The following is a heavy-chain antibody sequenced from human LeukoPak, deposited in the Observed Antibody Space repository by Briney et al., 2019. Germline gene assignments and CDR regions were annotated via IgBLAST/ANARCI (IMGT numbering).Heavy chain of an antibody. V-gene: IGHV1-8*01. D-gene: IGHD1-7*01. Sequence: ASVKVSCKASGYTFTSYDINWVRQATGQGLEWMGWMNPNSGNTGYAQKFQGRVTMTRNTSISTAYMELSSLRSEDTAVYYCARAGRKTKGLDYWGQGTLVTVSS. CDR3: ARAGRKTKGLDY. CDR2: MNPNSGNT. CDR1: GYTFTSYD. J-gene: IGHJ4*02.